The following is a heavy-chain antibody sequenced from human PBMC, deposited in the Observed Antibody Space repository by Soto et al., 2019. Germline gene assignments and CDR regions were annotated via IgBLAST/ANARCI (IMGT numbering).Heavy chain of an antibody. CDR2: ISTSSYT. CDR1: GFTFSIYS. Sequence: GGSLRLSCAASGFTFSIYSMNWVRQAPGKGLEWVSSISTSSYTYYADSVKGRFTISRDNAKNSLYLQMNSLRAEDTAVYYCASSDYGDYVSFDYWGQGTLVTVSS. D-gene: IGHD4-17*01. J-gene: IGHJ4*02. V-gene: IGHV3-21*01. CDR3: ASSDYGDYVSFDY.